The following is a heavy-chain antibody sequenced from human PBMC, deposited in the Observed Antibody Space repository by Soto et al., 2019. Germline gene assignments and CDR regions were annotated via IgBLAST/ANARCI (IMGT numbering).Heavy chain of an antibody. CDR2: IFPSDSDT. CDR1: GYKFTSSW. V-gene: IGHV5-51*01. D-gene: IGHD3-22*01. J-gene: IGHJ5*02. CDR3: ARKDKSGYFNWFDP. Sequence: GESLKISCRTSGYKFTSSWIAWVRQMPGKGLEWMGIIFPSDSDTRYSPSFQGQVTISADRSTSTVFLQWASLKASDTAVYFCARKDKSGYFNWFDPCVQGTLVTVPS.